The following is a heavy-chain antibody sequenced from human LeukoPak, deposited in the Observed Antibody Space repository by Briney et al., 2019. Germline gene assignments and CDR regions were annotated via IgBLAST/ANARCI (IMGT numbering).Heavy chain of an antibody. V-gene: IGHV3-64*01. D-gene: IGHD4-17*01. CDR2: ISSNGGST. CDR1: GFTFSSYA. J-gene: IGHJ3*02. CDR3: AIGRSDAFDI. Sequence: PGGSLRLSCAASGFTFSSYAMHWLRQAPGKGLEYVSAISSNGGSTYYANSVKGRFTISRDNSKNTLYLQMGSLRAEDMAVYYCAIGRSDAFDIWGQGTMVTVSS.